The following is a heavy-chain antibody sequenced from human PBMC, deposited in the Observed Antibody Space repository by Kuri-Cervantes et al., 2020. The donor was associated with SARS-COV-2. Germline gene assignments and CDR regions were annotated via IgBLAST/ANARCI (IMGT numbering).Heavy chain of an antibody. J-gene: IGHJ3*02. D-gene: IGHD6-19*01. V-gene: IGHV3-53*01. CDR2: LYGGDKT. CDR1: GFTVANYY. Sequence: GESLKISCAGPGFTVANYYMSWVRQAPGKGLELVSILYGGDKTDYADSVKGRFTISRDNSKNTLLLQMDSLRADDTAVYYCARDRDSNGWLGAYDIWGQGTMVTVSS. CDR3: ARDRDSNGWLGAYDI.